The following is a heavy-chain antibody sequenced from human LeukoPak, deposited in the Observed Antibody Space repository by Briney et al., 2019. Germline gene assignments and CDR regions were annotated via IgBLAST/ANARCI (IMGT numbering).Heavy chain of an antibody. J-gene: IGHJ4*02. CDR1: GFIFSDAW. CDR3: AREVAGAQPY. V-gene: IGHV3-15*01. D-gene: IGHD1-26*01. Sequence: GGSLRLSCAASGFIFSDAWMTWLRQAPGKELEWVGLIKSEANGGTTHYAAPVKGRFTVSRDDSRSTLFLQMNSLKSEDTGVYYCAREVAGAQPYWRQGTLVTVSS. CDR2: IKSEANGGTT.